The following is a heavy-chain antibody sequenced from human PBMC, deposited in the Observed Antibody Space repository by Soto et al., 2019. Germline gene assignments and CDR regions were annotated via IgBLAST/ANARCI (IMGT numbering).Heavy chain of an antibody. D-gene: IGHD3-22*01. Sequence: QVQLVESGGGVVQPGRSLRLSCAASGFTSSRHGMHWVRQAPGKGLEWVAVISYDGGYTYYADFVKGRFTISRDNSKNTVYRQMRSLTAEDRTVYYCAKDTDYDSSCYGAYWGEGSPVTDS. CDR2: ISYDGGYT. CDR3: AKDTDYDSSCYGAY. V-gene: IGHV3-30*18. J-gene: IGHJ4*02. CDR1: GFTSSRHG.